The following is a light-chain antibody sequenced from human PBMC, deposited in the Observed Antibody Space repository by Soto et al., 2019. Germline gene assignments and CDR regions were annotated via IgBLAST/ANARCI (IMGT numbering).Light chain of an antibody. V-gene: IGLV2-23*02. CDR2: EVS. CDR1: SSDDGSYNL. CDR3: CSYAGSSTPLI. Sequence: SVLPKAASVTGFPGQSITISCTGTSSDDGSYNLVSWYQQHPGKAPKLMIYEVSKRPSGVSNRFSGSKSGNTASLTISGLQAEDEADYYCCSYAGSSTPLIFGTGTRSPS. J-gene: IGLJ1*01.